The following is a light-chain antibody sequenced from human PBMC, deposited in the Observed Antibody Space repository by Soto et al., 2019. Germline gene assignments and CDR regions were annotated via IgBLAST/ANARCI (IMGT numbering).Light chain of an antibody. CDR2: GAS. Sequence: EIVLTQSPGTLSLSPGERATLSCRASQSVSSTYLAWYQHKPGQAPRLLIYGASSRETGIPDTFSGSGSGTDFTLTISRLEPEDFVVYYCEKYDSSPYTFGQGTKLEIK. CDR1: QSVSSTY. CDR3: EKYDSSPYT. V-gene: IGKV3-20*01. J-gene: IGKJ2*01.